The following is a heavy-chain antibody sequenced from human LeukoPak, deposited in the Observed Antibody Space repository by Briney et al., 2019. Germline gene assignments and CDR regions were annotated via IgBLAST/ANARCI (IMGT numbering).Heavy chain of an antibody. J-gene: IGHJ3*02. Sequence: SETPSLTCTVSGGSISSYYWNWIRQPPGKELEWIGYISDSGSTNYNPSLKSRVTISVDTSKNQFSLRLSSVTAADTAVYYCATNSTSRPFDIWGQGTMVTVSS. CDR2: ISDSGST. D-gene: IGHD2-2*01. CDR1: GGSISSYY. V-gene: IGHV4-59*08. CDR3: ATNSTSRPFDI.